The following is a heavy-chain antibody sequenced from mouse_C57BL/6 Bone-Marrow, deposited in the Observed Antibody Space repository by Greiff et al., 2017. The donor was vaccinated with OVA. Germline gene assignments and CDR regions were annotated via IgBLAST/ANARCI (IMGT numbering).Heavy chain of an antibody. CDR2: IYPGDGDT. V-gene: IGHV1-80*01. Sequence: QVQLQPSCPELLNPSHSVHISFKASFYSSSSYWMNCLNQRPVNFLSVIGQIYPGDGDTNYNGKFKGKATLTADKSSSTAYMQLSSLTSEDSAVYFCARGAYWGQGTLVTVSA. CDR3: ARGAY. CDR1: FYSSSSYW. J-gene: IGHJ3*01.